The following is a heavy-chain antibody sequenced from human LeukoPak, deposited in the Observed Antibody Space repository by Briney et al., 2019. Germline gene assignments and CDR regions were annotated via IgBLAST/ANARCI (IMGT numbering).Heavy chain of an antibody. V-gene: IGHV1-69*13. CDR2: IIPIFGTA. CDR1: GGTFISYA. Sequence: ASVKVSCKASGGTFISYAISWVRQAPGQGLEWMGGIIPIFGTANYAQKFQGRVTITADESTSTAYMELSSLRSEDTAVYYCARDRGYSSSWTPGFDPWGQGTLVAVSS. J-gene: IGHJ5*02. CDR3: ARDRGYSSSWTPGFDP. D-gene: IGHD6-13*01.